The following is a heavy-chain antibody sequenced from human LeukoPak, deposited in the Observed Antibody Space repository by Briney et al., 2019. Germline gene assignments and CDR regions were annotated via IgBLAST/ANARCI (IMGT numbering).Heavy chain of an antibody. CDR1: GGSISSSNW. CDR3: ARGIEVGSGYMDV. J-gene: IGHJ6*03. D-gene: IGHD3-22*01. CDR2: TYSGGST. V-gene: IGHV3-66*01. Sequence: PSETLSLTCAVSGGSISSSNWWSWVRQAPGKGLEWVSVTYSGGSTYYADSVKGRFTISRDNSKNTLYLQMNSLRAEDTAVYYCARGIEVGSGYMDVWGKGTTVTISS.